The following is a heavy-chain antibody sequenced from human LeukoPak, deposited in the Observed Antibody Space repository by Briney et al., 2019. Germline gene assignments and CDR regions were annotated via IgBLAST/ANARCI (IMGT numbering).Heavy chain of an antibody. J-gene: IGHJ3*01. D-gene: IGHD2-15*01. Sequence: PGGSLGLFRAASGFTVSSNYMSWVRQAPGKGLAWVSVIYSGGSTYYADSVKGRFTISRDNSKNTLYLQMNSLRAEDTAVYYCARDRERYCSAGSCYDFRVHAFAVTGQPTMVTVSS. CDR2: IYSGGST. V-gene: IGHV3-66*01. CDR3: ARDRERYCSAGSCYDFRVHAFAV. CDR1: GFTVSSNY.